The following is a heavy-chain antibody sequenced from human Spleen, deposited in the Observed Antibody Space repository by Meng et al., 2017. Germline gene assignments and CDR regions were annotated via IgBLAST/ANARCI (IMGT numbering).Heavy chain of an antibody. CDR2: LGAHDGDT. CDR1: DYNFTGYG. J-gene: IGHJ4*02. CDR3: ARGTPGRSYSDY. D-gene: IGHD3-10*01. V-gene: IGHV1-18*01. Sequence: QVQLVQSGAEVMKPGASLKVACNGSDYNFTGYGVCWVRQAPGQGLEWVAWLGAHDGDTSHAPKFQGRVTVSADRPTATAYMELRSLRSDDTAVYYCARGTPGRSYSDYWGQGTLVTVSS.